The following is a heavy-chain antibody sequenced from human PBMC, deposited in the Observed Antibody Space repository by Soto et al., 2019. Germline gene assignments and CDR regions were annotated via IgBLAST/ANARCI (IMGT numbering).Heavy chain of an antibody. D-gene: IGHD4-17*01. Sequence: ASVKVSCKASGYTFTSYGISWVRQAPGQGLEWMGWISAYNGNTNYAQKLQGRVTMTTDTSTSTAYMELRSLRSDDTAVYYCARAATRTTSEDYYYSGMDVWGQGTTVTVSS. CDR3: ARAATRTTSEDYYYSGMDV. CDR1: GYTFTSYG. CDR2: ISAYNGNT. V-gene: IGHV1-18*01. J-gene: IGHJ6*02.